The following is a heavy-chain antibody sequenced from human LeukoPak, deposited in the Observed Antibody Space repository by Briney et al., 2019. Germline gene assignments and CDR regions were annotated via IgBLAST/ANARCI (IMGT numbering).Heavy chain of an antibody. J-gene: IGHJ3*02. CDR2: ISSGGGST. V-gene: IGHV3-64*02. Sequence: GGSLRLSCAASGFTFNTFAMHWVRQAPGKGLEYVSGISSGGGSTYYADSVKGRFTISRDNSKNTLNLQMGSLRAEDMAVYYCARDRCSSTSCLNDFDIWGQGTMVTVSS. D-gene: IGHD2-2*01. CDR1: GFTFNTFA. CDR3: ARDRCSSTSCLNDFDI.